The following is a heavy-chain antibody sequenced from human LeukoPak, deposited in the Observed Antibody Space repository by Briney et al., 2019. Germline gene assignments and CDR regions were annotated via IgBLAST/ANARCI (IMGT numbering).Heavy chain of an antibody. CDR1: GYTLTELS. CDR3: ATGLFSSGWYYFEY. V-gene: IGHV1-24*01. J-gene: IGHJ4*02. CDR2: FDPEDGET. Sequence: GASVKVSCKVSGYTLTELSMHWVRQAPGKGPEWMGGFDPEDGETIYAQKFQGRVTMTEDTSTDTAYMELSSLRSEDTAVYYCATGLFSSGWYYFEYWGQGTLVTVSS. D-gene: IGHD6-19*01.